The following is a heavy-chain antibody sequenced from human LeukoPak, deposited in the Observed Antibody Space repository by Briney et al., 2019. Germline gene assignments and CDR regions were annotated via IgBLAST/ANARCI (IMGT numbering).Heavy chain of an antibody. CDR3: ARGAPGYSYARSHGFDP. Sequence: GRSLRLSCAASGFTFSSYGMHWVRQAPGKGLEWVAVIWYDGSNKYYADSVKGRFTISRDNSKNTLYLQMNSLRAEDTAVYYCARGAPGYSYARSHGFDPWGQGTLVTVSS. J-gene: IGHJ5*02. CDR2: IWYDGSNK. CDR1: GFTFSSYG. D-gene: IGHD5-18*01. V-gene: IGHV3-33*01.